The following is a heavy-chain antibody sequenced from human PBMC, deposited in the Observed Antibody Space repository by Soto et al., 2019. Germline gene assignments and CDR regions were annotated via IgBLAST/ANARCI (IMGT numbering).Heavy chain of an antibody. CDR2: ISDSAGTT. J-gene: IGHJ6*02. CDR3: AKWGYRNLWGHYDMDV. Sequence: PGGSLRLSCAASGFTFTTYAMSWVRQAPGKGLEWVSTISDSAGTTYYADSVKGRFTISRDISKNTLYLQMNSLRAEDTAVYYCAKWGYRNLWGHYDMDVWGQGTTVTVSS. V-gene: IGHV3-23*01. D-gene: IGHD4-4*01. CDR1: GFTFTTYA.